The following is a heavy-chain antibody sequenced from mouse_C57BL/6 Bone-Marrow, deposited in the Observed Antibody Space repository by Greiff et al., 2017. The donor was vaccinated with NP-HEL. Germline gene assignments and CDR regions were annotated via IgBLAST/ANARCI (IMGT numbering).Heavy chain of an antibody. D-gene: IGHD2-2*01. CDR2: INPSSGYT. V-gene: IGHV1-7*01. J-gene: IGHJ1*03. Sequence: VQLQQSGAELAKPGASVKLSCKASGYTFTSYWMHWVKQRPGQGLEWIGYINPSSGYTKYNQKFKDKATLTADKSSSTAYMQLRSLTYEDAAVYYCAGRGTGCEMDDWGKGTTVTVSS. CDR3: AGRGTGCEMDD. CDR1: GYTFTSYW.